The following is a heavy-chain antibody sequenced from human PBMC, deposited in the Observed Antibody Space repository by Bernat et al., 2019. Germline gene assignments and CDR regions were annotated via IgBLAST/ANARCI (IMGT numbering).Heavy chain of an antibody. V-gene: IGHV3-30-3*01. J-gene: IGHJ6*02. CDR1: GFTFSNYA. CDR2: ISYDGSNK. Sequence: QVQLVESGGGVVQPGTSLRLSCAASGFTFSNYAMHWVRQAPGKGLEWVAVISYDGSNKYYADSVKGRFTISRDNSKNTLYLQMNSLRAEDTAMYYCAGDNYGMDVWGQGTTVTVSS. CDR3: AGDNYGMDV.